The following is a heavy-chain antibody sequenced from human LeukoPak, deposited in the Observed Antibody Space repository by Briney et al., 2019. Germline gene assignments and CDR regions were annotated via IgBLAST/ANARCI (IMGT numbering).Heavy chain of an antibody. CDR3: ARERWELPAPVAFDI. D-gene: IGHD1-26*01. CDR1: GGSFSGYY. Sequence: SETLSLTCAVYGGSFSGYYWSWIRQPPGKGREGIGEINHSGSTNYNPSLKSRVTISVDTSNNQFSLKLSSVTAADTAVYYCARERWELPAPVAFDIWGQGTMVTVSS. V-gene: IGHV4-34*01. CDR2: INHSGST. J-gene: IGHJ3*02.